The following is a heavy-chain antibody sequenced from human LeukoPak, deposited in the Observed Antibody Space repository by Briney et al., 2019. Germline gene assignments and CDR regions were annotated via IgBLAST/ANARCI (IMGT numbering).Heavy chain of an antibody. J-gene: IGHJ3*02. CDR1: GGTFSNYA. CDR2: IIPVFGSA. Sequence: SVKVSCKASGGTFSNYAIGWVRQAPGQGLEWMGGIIPVFGSANYAQKFQGRVTITADESTSTAYMDLSSLRSEDTAVYYCARGNVVTSDAFDIWGQGTMVTVSS. V-gene: IGHV1-69*01. D-gene: IGHD2-21*02. CDR3: ARGNVVTSDAFDI.